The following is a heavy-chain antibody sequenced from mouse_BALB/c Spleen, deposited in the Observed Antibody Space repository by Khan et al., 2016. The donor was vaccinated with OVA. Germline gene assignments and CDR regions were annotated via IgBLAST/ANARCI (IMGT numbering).Heavy chain of an antibody. V-gene: IGHV1-7*01. CDR2: INPSTGYT. D-gene: IGHD1-1*01. CDR1: GYTFINYW. CDR3: ARRGLRWDFDY. J-gene: IGHJ2*01. Sequence: VQLQQSGAELAKPGASVKMSCKASGYTFINYWILWIKQRPGQGLEWIGYINPSTGYTEYNQNFKDKATLTAEKSSSTAYMQLSILTSEDSTVYYCARRGLRWDFDYWGQGTTLTVSS.